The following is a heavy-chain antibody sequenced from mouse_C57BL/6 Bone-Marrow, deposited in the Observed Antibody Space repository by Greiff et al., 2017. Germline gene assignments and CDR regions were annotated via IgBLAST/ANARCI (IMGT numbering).Heavy chain of an antibody. CDR2: ISDVGSYT. Sequence: EVKLVESGGGLVKPGGSLKLSCAASGFTFSSYAMSWVRQTPEKRLEWVATISDVGSYTYYPDNVKGRFTISRDNAKNNLYLQMSHLKSEDTAMYYCARDFITTARYFDVWGTGTTVTVSA. CDR1: GFTFSSYA. CDR3: ARDFITTARYFDV. J-gene: IGHJ1*03. D-gene: IGHD1-1*01. V-gene: IGHV5-4*01.